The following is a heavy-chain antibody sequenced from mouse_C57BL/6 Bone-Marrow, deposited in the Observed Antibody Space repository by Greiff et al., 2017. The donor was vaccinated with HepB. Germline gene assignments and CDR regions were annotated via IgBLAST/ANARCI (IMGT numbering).Heavy chain of an antibody. V-gene: IGHV1-19*01. CDR3: ARNDGYSEAY. Sequence: EVQLQQSGPVLVKPGASVKMSCKASGYTFTDYYMNWVKQSHGKSLEWIGVINPYNGGTSYNQKFKGKAILTVDKSSSTAYMELNSLTSEDSAVYYCARNDGYSEAYWGQGTLVTVSA. D-gene: IGHD2-3*01. CDR2: INPYNGGT. J-gene: IGHJ3*01. CDR1: GYTFTDYY.